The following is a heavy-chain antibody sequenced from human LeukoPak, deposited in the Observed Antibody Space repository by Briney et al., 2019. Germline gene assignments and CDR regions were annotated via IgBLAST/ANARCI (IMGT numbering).Heavy chain of an antibody. J-gene: IGHJ6*02. CDR2: IYTSGST. Sequence: SETLSLTCTVSGGSISSGSYYWSWIRQPAGKGLEWIGRIYTSGSTNYNPPLKSRVTISVDTSKNQFSLKLSSVTAADTAVYYCARDYADYYYGMDVWGQGTTVTVSS. D-gene: IGHD4-17*01. CDR3: ARDYADYYYGMDV. CDR1: GGSISSGSYY. V-gene: IGHV4-61*02.